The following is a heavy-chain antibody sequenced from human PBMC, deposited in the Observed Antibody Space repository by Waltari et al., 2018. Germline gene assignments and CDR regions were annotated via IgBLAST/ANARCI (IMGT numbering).Heavy chain of an antibody. J-gene: IGHJ6*02. D-gene: IGHD3-10*01. Sequence: QVHLLESGGGVVQPGRSLRLSCAASGFTFSGYGMHWVRQAPGKGLEWVAVIWYDGSNDCYADSVKGRFTISRDNSTNTLYLQMNSLRAEDTAVYYCARDVTVRGRNPPMDVWGQGTTVTVSS. CDR2: IWYDGSND. V-gene: IGHV3-33*01. CDR3: ARDVTVRGRNPPMDV. CDR1: GFTFSGYG.